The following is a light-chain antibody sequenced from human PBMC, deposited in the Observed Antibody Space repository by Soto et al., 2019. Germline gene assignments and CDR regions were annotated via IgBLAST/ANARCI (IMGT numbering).Light chain of an antibody. CDR1: QSVSSN. Sequence: EIVMTQSPATLSVSPGERATLSCRASQSVSSNLAWYQQKPGQAPRLLIYGASTRATAIPARFSGSGSGTEFTLTNSSLQSEDFAVYYCQQYNNWPVTFGQGTKVEI. CDR3: QQYNNWPVT. CDR2: GAS. J-gene: IGKJ1*01. V-gene: IGKV3-15*01.